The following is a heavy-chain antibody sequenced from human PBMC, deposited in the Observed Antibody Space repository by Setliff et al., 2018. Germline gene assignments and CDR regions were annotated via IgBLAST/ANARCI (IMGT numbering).Heavy chain of an antibody. D-gene: IGHD3-3*01. Sequence: PSETLSLTCTVSGGSISSSSYYWGWIRQPPGRGLEWIGSTYYSGSTYYNPSLKSRVTISVDTSKNQFSLKLSSVTAADTAVYYCARDRITIFGVVIPFDYWGQGTLVTVS. J-gene: IGHJ4*02. CDR2: TYYSGST. CDR1: GGSISSSSYY. CDR3: ARDRITIFGVVIPFDY. V-gene: IGHV4-39*07.